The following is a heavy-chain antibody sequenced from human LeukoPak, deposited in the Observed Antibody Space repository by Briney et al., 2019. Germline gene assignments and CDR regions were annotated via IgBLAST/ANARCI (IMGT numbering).Heavy chain of an antibody. J-gene: IGHJ4*02. CDR1: GFTFDDYG. V-gene: IGHV3-20*04. D-gene: IGHD3-22*01. CDR3: AREKPFYDSRGYYYPIAFDY. CDR2: INWNGGST. Sequence: GGSLRLSCAASGFTFDDYGMSWVRQAPGRGLEWVSGINWNGGSTGYADSVKGRFTIARDNAKNSLYLQMNSLRAEDTALYYCAREKPFYDSRGYYYPIAFDYWGQGTLVTVSS.